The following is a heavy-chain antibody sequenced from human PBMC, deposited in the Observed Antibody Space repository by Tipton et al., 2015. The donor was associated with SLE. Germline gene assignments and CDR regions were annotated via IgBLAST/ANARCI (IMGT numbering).Heavy chain of an antibody. D-gene: IGHD5-18*01. J-gene: IGHJ6*02. Sequence: TLSLTCTVSGGSISSHYWSWIRQPPGKGLEWIGYIYYSGSTNYNPPLKSRVTISVDTSKNQFSLKLSSVTAADTAVYYCARDTSGPGYSYGYSFTYYYYGMDVWGQGTTVTVSS. CDR1: GGSISSHY. V-gene: IGHV4-59*11. CDR2: IYYSGST. CDR3: ARDTSGPGYSYGYSFTYYYYGMDV.